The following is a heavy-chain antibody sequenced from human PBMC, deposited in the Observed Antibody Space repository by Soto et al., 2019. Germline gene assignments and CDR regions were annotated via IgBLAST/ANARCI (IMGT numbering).Heavy chain of an antibody. CDR2: IYYSGST. V-gene: IGHV4-39*01. CDR1: GGSISSSNYY. D-gene: IGHD4-17*01. J-gene: IGHJ4*02. CDR3: SRPITTGDYAD. Sequence: QLQLQESGPGLVKPSETLSLTCTVSGGSISSSNYYWGWIRQPPGKGLEWIGSIYYSGSTYYNPSLKSRVTISVDTSKNQFSLKLTSVTAADTAVYYCSRPITTGDYADWGQGTLVTVSS.